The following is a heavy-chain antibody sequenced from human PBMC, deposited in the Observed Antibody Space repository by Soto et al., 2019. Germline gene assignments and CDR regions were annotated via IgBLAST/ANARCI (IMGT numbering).Heavy chain of an antibody. Sequence: ASVKVSCKASGGTFSSYAISWVRQAPGQGLEWMGGIIPIFGTANYAQKFQGRVTITADKSTSTAYMELSSLRSEDTAVYYCARQYYYDSSGYYSTQYHRSPYYFDYWGQGTLVTVSS. CDR3: ARQYYYDSSGYYSTQYHRSPYYFDY. V-gene: IGHV1-69*06. D-gene: IGHD3-22*01. CDR2: IIPIFGTA. CDR1: GGTFSSYA. J-gene: IGHJ4*02.